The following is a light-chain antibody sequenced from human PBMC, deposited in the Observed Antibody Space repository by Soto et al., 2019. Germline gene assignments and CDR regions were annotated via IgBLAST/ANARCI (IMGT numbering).Light chain of an antibody. CDR3: QQYNNWPRT. J-gene: IGKJ1*01. Sequence: EIVLTQSPGILSLSPGEGVTLSCRASQSVTSSDLAWYQQKPGQAPRLLIYGASTRATGIPARFSGSGSGTEFTLTISSLQSEDFAVYYCQQYNNWPRTFGQGTKVDI. V-gene: IGKV3-15*01. CDR1: QSVTSSD. CDR2: GAS.